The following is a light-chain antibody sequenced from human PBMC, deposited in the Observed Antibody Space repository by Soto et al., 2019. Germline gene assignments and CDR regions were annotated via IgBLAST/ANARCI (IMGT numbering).Light chain of an antibody. V-gene: IGKV2-28*01. CDR2: MGS. CDR3: MQALQTPLT. CDR1: QSLLNRNGNNY. Sequence: DIVMTQSPLSLPVTPGEPASISCRSSQSLLNRNGNNYLDWYLQKPGQSPQLLIYMGSNRGSGAPDRFSGSGSGTDFTMKISRVEAEDVGVYYCMQALQTPLTFGQGTRLDI. J-gene: IGKJ5*01.